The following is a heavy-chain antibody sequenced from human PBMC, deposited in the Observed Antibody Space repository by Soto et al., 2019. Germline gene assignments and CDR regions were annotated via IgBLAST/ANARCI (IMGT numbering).Heavy chain of an antibody. V-gene: IGHV1-18*01. Sequence: QVQLVQSGAEVKKPGASVKVSCKASGYTFSSYGISWVRQAPGQGLEWMGWISAYNGKTNYAQKLQGRVTMTTDISTSTAYMEMRSLRSDDTAVYYCARALDSSSLTWFDPWGQGTLVTVSS. CDR1: GYTFSSYG. J-gene: IGHJ5*02. D-gene: IGHD6-13*01. CDR3: ARALDSSSLTWFDP. CDR2: ISAYNGKT.